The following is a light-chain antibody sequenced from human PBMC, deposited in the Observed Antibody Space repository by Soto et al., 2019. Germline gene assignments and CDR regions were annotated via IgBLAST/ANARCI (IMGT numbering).Light chain of an antibody. CDR2: SNN. CDR1: SSNIGSNY. V-gene: IGLV1-47*02. J-gene: IGLJ2*01. Sequence: QSVLTQPPSASGTPGPRVTISCSGSSSNIGSNYVYWYQQLPGTAPKLLIYSNNQRPSGVPDRFSGSKSGTSASLAISGLRSEDEADYYCAAWDDSLSGPVFGGGTKVTVL. CDR3: AAWDDSLSGPV.